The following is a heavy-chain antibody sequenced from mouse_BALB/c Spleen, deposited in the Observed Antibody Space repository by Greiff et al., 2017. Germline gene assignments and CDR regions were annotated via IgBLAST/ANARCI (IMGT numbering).Heavy chain of an antibody. CDR3: ARCGWSLSAMDY. D-gene: IGHD2-3*01. V-gene: IGHV14-3*02. CDR1: GFNIKDTY. J-gene: IGHJ2*01. CDR2: IDPANGNT. Sequence: EVQLQQSGAELVKPGASVKLSCTASGFNIKDTYMHWVKQRPEQGLEWIGRIDPANGNTKYDPKFQGKATITADTSSNTAYLQLSSLTSEDTAVYYCARCGWSLSAMDYWGQGTTLTVSS.